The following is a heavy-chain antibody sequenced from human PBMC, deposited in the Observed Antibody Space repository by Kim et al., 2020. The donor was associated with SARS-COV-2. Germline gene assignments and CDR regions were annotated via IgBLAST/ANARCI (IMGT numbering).Heavy chain of an antibody. CDR2: FNSDGSST. V-gene: IGHV3-74*01. D-gene: IGHD2-2*01. Sequence: GGSLRLSCAASGFTFSTYWMYWVRQAPGKGLEWVSRFNSDGSSTNYADSVKGRFTISRDNAKNTLYLQMNSLRAEDTAVYYCARSSSNSCPCYYMDVWGNGATVTVSS. CDR3: ARSSSNSCPCYYMDV. J-gene: IGHJ6*03. CDR1: GFTFSTYW.